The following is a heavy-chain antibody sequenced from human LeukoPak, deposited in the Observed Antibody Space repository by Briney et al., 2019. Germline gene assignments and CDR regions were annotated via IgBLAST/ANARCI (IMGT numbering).Heavy chain of an antibody. CDR1: GFTVSSSY. Sequence: GGSLRLSCSASGFTVSSSYMSWVRQPPGKGLEWVSIISSSGTTYYADSVKGRFTIYSDNSKNTVYIQVNSLRDEDTAVYYCARDLEAANTYYFDYWGQGTMVTVSS. CDR2: ISSSGTT. D-gene: IGHD6-13*01. V-gene: IGHV3-66*01. CDR3: ARDLEAANTYYFDY. J-gene: IGHJ4*02.